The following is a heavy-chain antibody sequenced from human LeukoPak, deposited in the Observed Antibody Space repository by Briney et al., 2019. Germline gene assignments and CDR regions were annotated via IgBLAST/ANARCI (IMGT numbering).Heavy chain of an antibody. Sequence: GGSLRLSCAASGFTFRNYWMHWVRQAAGKGLVRVSRINSDGSSTTYADSVKGRLTISRDNAKNTLYLQMSSLRAEDTAVYYCVRESSAWELDYWGQGTLVTVSS. CDR3: VRESSAWELDY. CDR2: INSDGSST. J-gene: IGHJ4*02. CDR1: GFTFRNYW. V-gene: IGHV3-74*01. D-gene: IGHD6-19*01.